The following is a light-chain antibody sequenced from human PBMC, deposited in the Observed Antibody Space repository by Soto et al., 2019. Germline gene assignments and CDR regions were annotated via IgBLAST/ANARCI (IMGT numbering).Light chain of an antibody. CDR2: DIS. J-gene: IGKJ1*01. CDR1: QSVSK. V-gene: IGKV3-15*01. Sequence: EIVMTQSPATLSVSPGERATLSCRASQSVSKLAWYQQKPGQAPRLLMYDISTRAPGISARFSGSGSGTEFTLTISSLQSEDFGVYYCQQYNDWPPWTLGQGTKVEVK. CDR3: QQYNDWPPWT.